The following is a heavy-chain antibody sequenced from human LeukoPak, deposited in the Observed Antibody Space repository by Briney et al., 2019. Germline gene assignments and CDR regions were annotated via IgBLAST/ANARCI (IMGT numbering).Heavy chain of an antibody. V-gene: IGHV3-30*18. CDR2: ISHDGSNK. CDR3: AKDTAAAVSTYFDY. Sequence: GSLRLSCAASGFTFSSYGMHWVRQAPGKGLEWVAVISHDGSNKYYADSVKGRFTISRDNSKNTLYLQMNSLRAEDTAVYYCAKDTAAAVSTYFDYWGQGTLVTVSS. J-gene: IGHJ4*02. CDR1: GFTFSSYG. D-gene: IGHD6-13*01.